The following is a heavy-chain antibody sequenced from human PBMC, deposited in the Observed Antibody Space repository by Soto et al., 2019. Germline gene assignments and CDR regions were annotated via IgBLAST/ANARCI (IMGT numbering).Heavy chain of an antibody. Sequence: SETLSLTCTVSGGSISSYYWSWIRQPPGKGLEWIGYIYYSGSTNYNPSLKSRVTISVDTSKNQFSLKLSSVTAADTAVYYCAIGDYEGFDYWGQGTLVTVSS. CDR2: IYYSGST. CDR1: GGSISSYY. V-gene: IGHV4-59*01. J-gene: IGHJ4*02. CDR3: AIGDYEGFDY. D-gene: IGHD4-17*01.